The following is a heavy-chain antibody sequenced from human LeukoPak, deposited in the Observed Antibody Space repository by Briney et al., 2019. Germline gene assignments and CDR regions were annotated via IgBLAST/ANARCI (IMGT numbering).Heavy chain of an antibody. CDR3: ARDIPVAGTRFDY. Sequence: GGSLRLSCGASGLSFSRYWMNWVRQAPGKGLEWVTNIKQDGSEKNYVDSVKGRFTISRDNAKNSLYLQMNSLRAEDTAVYYCARDIPVAGTRFDYWGQGTLVTVSS. CDR2: IKQDGSEK. D-gene: IGHD6-19*01. J-gene: IGHJ4*02. CDR1: GLSFSRYW. V-gene: IGHV3-7*01.